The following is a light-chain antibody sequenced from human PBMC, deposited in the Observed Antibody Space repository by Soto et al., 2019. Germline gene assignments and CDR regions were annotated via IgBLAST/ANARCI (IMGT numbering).Light chain of an antibody. CDR2: KAS. V-gene: IGKV1-5*03. Sequence: DIQMTQSPSTLSASVGDRVTITCRASESISVWLAWYQQKPRKAPKLLIYKASNLDSGVPSRFSGSGSRTEFTLTISSLQPDDFATYYCQQYSSYRTFGQGTKVEIK. J-gene: IGKJ1*01. CDR3: QQYSSYRT. CDR1: ESISVW.